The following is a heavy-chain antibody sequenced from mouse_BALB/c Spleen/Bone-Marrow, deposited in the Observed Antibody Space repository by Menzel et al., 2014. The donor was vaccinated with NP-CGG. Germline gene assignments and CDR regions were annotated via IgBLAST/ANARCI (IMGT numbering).Heavy chain of an antibody. D-gene: IGHD2-12*01. J-gene: IGHJ3*01. V-gene: IGHV5-4*02. CDR2: ISDGGSYT. CDR1: GFTFSDYY. Sequence: EVQRVESGGSLVKPGGSLKLSCAASGFTFSDYYMYWVRQTPEKRLEWVAIISDGGSYTFYPDSVKGRFTISRDNAKNSLYLQMSSLKSEDTAMYYCARDGDYSYAWFAYWGQGTLVTVSA. CDR3: ARDGDYSYAWFAY.